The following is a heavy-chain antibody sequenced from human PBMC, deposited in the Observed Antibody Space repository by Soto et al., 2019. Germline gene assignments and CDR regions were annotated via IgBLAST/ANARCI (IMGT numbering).Heavy chain of an antibody. J-gene: IGHJ6*02. CDR1: GGTFSSYA. CDR3: ARDRPALLLTYYGMDV. V-gene: IGHV1-69*01. D-gene: IGHD2-15*01. Sequence: QVQLVQSGAEVKKPGSSVKVSCKASGGTFSSYAISWVRQAPGQGLEWMGGIIPIFGTANYAQKFQGRVTITADESTSTAYMGLSSLRSEDTAVYYCARDRPALLLTYYGMDVWGQGTTVTVSS. CDR2: IIPIFGTA.